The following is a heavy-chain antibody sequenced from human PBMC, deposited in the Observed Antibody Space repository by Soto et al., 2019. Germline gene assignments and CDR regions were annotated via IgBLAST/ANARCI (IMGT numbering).Heavy chain of an antibody. J-gene: IGHJ5*02. CDR2: IYYSGST. Sequence: SETLSLTCTVSGGSISSGGYYWSWIRQHPGKGLEWIGYIYYSGSTYYNPSLKSRVTISVDTSKNQFSLKLSSVTAADTAVYYCARDKTGTTYWFDPWGQGTLVTVSS. CDR1: GGSISSGGYY. CDR3: ARDKTGTTYWFDP. V-gene: IGHV4-31*03. D-gene: IGHD1-7*01.